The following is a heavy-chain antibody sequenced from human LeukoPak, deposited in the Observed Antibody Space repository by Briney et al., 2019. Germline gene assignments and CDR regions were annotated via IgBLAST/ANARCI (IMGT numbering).Heavy chain of an antibody. Sequence: PSETLSLTCTVSGGSISSSYWSWIRQPPGKGLEWIGYKHYRGSTKYNPSLESRVTMSVDTSKNQFSLTLNSVTAADSAVYYCARMNNNYFDYWGQGSLVTVSS. J-gene: IGHJ4*02. CDR2: KHYRGST. D-gene: IGHD1/OR15-1a*01. V-gene: IGHV4-59*01. CDR3: ARMNNNYFDY. CDR1: GGSISSSY.